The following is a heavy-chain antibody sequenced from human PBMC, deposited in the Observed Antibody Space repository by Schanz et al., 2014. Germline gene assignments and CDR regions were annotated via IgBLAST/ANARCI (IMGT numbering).Heavy chain of an antibody. D-gene: IGHD6-13*01. CDR1: GYTFISYG. Sequence: QVQLVQSGAEVRKPGASVKVSCKASGYTFISYGISWVRQAPGQGLEWLGWISPYNGNTNYAQKLQGRVTMTADTSTSTAYMELSGLRSEDTAVYYCASSGAGYSSSWDFDYWGQGTLVTVSS. V-gene: IGHV1-18*01. J-gene: IGHJ4*02. CDR2: ISPYNGNT. CDR3: ASSGAGYSSSWDFDY.